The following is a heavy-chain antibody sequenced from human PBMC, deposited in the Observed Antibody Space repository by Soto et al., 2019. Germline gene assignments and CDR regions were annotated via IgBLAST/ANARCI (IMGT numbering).Heavy chain of an antibody. CDR2: INSDGSST. CDR3: TREVDASMGAPFDY. CDR1: GFTFSSYW. J-gene: IGHJ4*02. V-gene: IGHV3-74*01. Sequence: EAQLVESGGGLVQPGGSLRLSCAASGFTFSSYWMHWVRQAPGKGLVWVSLINSDGSSTNYADSVKGRFTISRDNAKNTLYLQMNSLRADDTAVYYCTREVDASMGAPFDYWGQGNLVTVSS. D-gene: IGHD5-18*01.